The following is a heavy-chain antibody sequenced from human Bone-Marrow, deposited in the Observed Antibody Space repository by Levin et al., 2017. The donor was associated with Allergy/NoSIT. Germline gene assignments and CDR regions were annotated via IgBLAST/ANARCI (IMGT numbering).Heavy chain of an antibody. V-gene: IGHV3-9*01. CDR2: MSWNGGFT. CDR3: VKDSVAVAGSGGMDV. CDR1: GFTFDDYA. Sequence: SLKISCSGSGFTFDDYAMHWVRQAPGKGLEWVSGMSWNGGFTGYADSVKGRFTISRDNDKNSLYLQMHNLRAEDTALYYCVKDSVAVAGSGGMDVWGRGTTVSVSS. D-gene: IGHD6-19*01. J-gene: IGHJ6*02.